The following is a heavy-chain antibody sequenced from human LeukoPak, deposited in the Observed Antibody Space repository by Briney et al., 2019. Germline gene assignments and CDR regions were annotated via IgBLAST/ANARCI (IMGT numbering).Heavy chain of an antibody. J-gene: IGHJ4*02. CDR3: ASWAYRSSQDY. D-gene: IGHD3-16*02. CDR1: GGSISSSSYY. V-gene: IGHV4-39*01. CDR2: IYCSGST. Sequence: SETLSLTCTVSGGSISSSSYYWGWIRQPPGKGLEWIGSIYCSGSTYYNPSLKSRVTISVDTSKNQFSLKLSSVTAADTAVYYCASWAYRSSQDYWGQGTLVTVSS.